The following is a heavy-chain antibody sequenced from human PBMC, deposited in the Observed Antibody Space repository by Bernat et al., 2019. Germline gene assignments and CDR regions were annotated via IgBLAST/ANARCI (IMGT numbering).Heavy chain of an antibody. CDR3: TRDPMTTVTGYYYYYYMDV. J-gene: IGHJ6*03. V-gene: IGHV3-49*04. CDR2: IRSKAYGGTT. D-gene: IGHD4-17*01. CDR1: GFTFGDYA. Sequence: EVQLVESGGGLVQPGRSLRLSCTASGFTFGDYAMSWVRQAPGKGLEGVGFIRSKAYGGTTEYAASVKGRFTISRDDSKSIAYLQMNSLKTEDTAVYYCTRDPMTTVTGYYYYYYMDVWGKGTTVTGSS.